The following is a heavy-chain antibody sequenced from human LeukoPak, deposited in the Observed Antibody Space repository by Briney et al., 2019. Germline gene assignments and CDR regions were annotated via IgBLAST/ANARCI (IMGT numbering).Heavy chain of an antibody. CDR1: GGSISSYY. Sequence: SETLSLTCTVSGGSISSYYLSWVRQPPGKGLEWFGYIYYSGSTNYNPSLKSRVTISVDTSKNQFSLKLSSVTAADTAVYYCARLPTVNYYYYGMDVWGQGTTVTVSS. D-gene: IGHD1-14*01. CDR2: IYYSGST. CDR3: ARLPTVNYYYYGMDV. V-gene: IGHV4-59*08. J-gene: IGHJ6*02.